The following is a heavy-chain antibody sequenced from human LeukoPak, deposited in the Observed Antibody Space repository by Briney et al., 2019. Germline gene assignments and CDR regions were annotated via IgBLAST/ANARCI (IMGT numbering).Heavy chain of an antibody. Sequence: SETLSLACAVSGYSISSGYYWGWIRQPPGKGLEWIGSIYHSGSTYYNPSLKSRVTISVDTSKNQFSLKLSSVTAAVTAVYYCARIGGSGSYRDYYMDVWGKGTTVTVSS. J-gene: IGHJ6*03. CDR3: ARIGGSGSYRDYYMDV. D-gene: IGHD3-10*01. CDR2: IYHSGST. V-gene: IGHV4-38-2*01. CDR1: GYSISSGYY.